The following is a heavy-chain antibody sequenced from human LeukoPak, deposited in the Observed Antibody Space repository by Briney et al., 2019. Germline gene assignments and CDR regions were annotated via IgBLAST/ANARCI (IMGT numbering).Heavy chain of an antibody. V-gene: IGHV4-59*08. D-gene: IGHD6-6*01. CDR2: IYYSGST. CDR1: DGSISSYY. CDR3: ARSKTSYSSSSGFGY. J-gene: IGHJ4*02. Sequence: SETLSLTCTVSDGSISSYYWSWIRQPPGKGLEWIGYIYYSGSTNYNPSLKSRVTISVDTSKNQFSLKLSSVTAADTAVYYCARSKTSYSSSSGFGYWGQGTLVTVSS.